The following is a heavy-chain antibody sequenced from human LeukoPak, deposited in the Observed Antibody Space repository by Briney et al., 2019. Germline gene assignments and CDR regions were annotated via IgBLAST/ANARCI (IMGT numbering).Heavy chain of an antibody. Sequence: AGGPLTLPCAPSGYTFRRYDKSGAPRAPGRGREGVSPISGSGGSTYYADSVKGRFTISRDNSKTTLFLQMNSLRAEDTAIYYCTKERPEEYYEAESYFDFWGQGTLVTVSS. J-gene: IGHJ4*02. CDR2: ISGSGGST. CDR1: GYTFRRYD. CDR3: TKERPEEYYEAESYFDF. V-gene: IGHV3-23*01. D-gene: IGHD3-10*01.